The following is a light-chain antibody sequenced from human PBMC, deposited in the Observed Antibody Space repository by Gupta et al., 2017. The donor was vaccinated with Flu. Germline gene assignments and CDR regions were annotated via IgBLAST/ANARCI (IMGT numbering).Light chain of an antibody. CDR2: NTN. CDR1: SGSVSTTYY. CDR3: ALYMGSGISV. Sequence: QTVVTQESSFSVSPGGTVTLTCGLSSGSVSTTYYPSWYQQTPGQTPRTLIYNTNARSSGVPDRFSGFILGNKAALTITGAQADDECNYYCALYMGSGISVFGGGTKLTVL. J-gene: IGLJ3*02. V-gene: IGLV8-61*01.